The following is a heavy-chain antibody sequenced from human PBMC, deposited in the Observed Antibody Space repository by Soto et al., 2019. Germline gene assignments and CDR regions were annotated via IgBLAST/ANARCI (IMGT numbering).Heavy chain of an antibody. J-gene: IGHJ6*02. CDR2: INPSGGST. V-gene: IGHV1-46*01. Sequence: QVQLVQSGAEVKKPGASVKVSCKASGYTFTSYYMHWVRQAPGQGLEWMGIINPSGGSTSYAQKFHGRVTMTRDTSTSTGYMELSILRSEDTAVYYCAATLYYYYGMDVWGQGTTVTVSS. CDR1: GYTFTSYY. CDR3: AATLYYYYGMDV.